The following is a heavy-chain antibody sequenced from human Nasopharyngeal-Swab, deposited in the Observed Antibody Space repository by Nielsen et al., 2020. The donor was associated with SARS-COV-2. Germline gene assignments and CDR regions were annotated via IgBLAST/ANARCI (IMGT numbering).Heavy chain of an antibody. CDR3: AKDATENPYYDILTGNYFDY. D-gene: IGHD3-9*01. J-gene: IGHJ4*02. V-gene: IGHV3-9*01. Sequence: SLKISCAASGFTFDDYAMHWVRQAPGKGLEWVSGISWSSGSIGYADSVKGRFTISRDNAKNSLYLQMNRLRAEDTALYYCAKDATENPYYDILTGNYFDYWGQGTLVTVSS. CDR2: ISWSSGSI. CDR1: GFTFDDYA.